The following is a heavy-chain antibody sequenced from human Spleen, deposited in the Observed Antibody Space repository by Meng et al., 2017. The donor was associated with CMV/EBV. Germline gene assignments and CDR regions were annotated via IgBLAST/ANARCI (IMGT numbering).Heavy chain of an antibody. J-gene: IGHJ4*02. CDR2: INHSGST. D-gene: IGHD5-24*01. CDR1: GGSFSGYY. Sequence: QVQLQQWGAGLLKPSETLSLPCAVYGGSFSGYYWSWIRQPPGKGLEWIGEINHSGSTNYNPSLKSRVTISVDTSKNQFSLKLSSVTAADTAVYYCARSRDGYNFDYWGQGTLVTVSS. V-gene: IGHV4-34*01. CDR3: ARSRDGYNFDY.